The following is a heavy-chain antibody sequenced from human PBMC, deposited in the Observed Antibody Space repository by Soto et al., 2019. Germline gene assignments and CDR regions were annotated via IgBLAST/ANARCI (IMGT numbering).Heavy chain of an antibody. CDR2: INAGNGNT. CDR1: RHTFTSYA. CDR3: ARGRAAAVALGY. J-gene: IGHJ4*02. Sequence: ASVKVSCKASRHTFTSYAMHWVRQAPGQRLEWMGWINAGNGNTKYSQKFQGRVTITRDTSASTAYMELSSLRSEDTAVYYCARGRAAAVALGYWGQGTLVTVSS. V-gene: IGHV1-3*01. D-gene: IGHD6-19*01.